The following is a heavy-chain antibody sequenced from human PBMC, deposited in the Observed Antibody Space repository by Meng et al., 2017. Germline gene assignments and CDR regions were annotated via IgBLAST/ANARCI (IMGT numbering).Heavy chain of an antibody. CDR2: IIPILGIA. Sequence: SVKVSCKASGGTFSSYTISWVRQAPGQGLEWMGRIIPILGIANYAQKFQGRVTITADKSTSTAYMELSSLRSEDTAVYYCARDGYCSGGSCYGMDVWGQGTTVTVSS. J-gene: IGHJ6*02. CDR1: GGTFSSYT. D-gene: IGHD2-15*01. CDR3: ARDGYCSGGSCYGMDV. V-gene: IGHV1-69*04.